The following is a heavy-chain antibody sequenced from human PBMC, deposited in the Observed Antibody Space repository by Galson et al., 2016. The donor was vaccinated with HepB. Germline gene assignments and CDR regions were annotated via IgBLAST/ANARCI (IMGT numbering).Heavy chain of an antibody. D-gene: IGHD6-13*01. CDR2: IWHDGSNK. Sequence: SLRLSCAASEFTFSTYGMHWVRQAPGKGLEWVALIWHDGSNKYYADSVKGRFTISRDNHKNSLCLQMNSLKVEDTAGYYCAREMHVAAAAAFDFCGRGTLVTVSS. CDR3: AREMHVAAAAAFDF. CDR1: EFTFSTYG. J-gene: IGHJ4*02. V-gene: IGHV3-33*01.